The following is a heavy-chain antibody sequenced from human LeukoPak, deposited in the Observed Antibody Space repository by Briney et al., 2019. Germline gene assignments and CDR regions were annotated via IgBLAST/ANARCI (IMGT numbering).Heavy chain of an antibody. CDR1: GDSITSSSYY. Sequence: SETLSLTCSVSGDSITSSSYYWAWIRQSPEKGLEWIGSINYTGGTNYSPSLKSRVTISVDTSKNQFSLRLNSVTAADRAVYYCARTTDPDYGDNIGYFDYWGQGTLVTVSS. CDR3: ARTTDPDYGDNIGYFDY. CDR2: INYTGGT. D-gene: IGHD4-17*01. V-gene: IGHV4-39*01. J-gene: IGHJ4*02.